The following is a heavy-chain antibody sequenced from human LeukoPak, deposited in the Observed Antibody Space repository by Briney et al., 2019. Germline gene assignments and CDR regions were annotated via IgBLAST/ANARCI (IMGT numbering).Heavy chain of an antibody. CDR2: IYHSGST. CDR1: GGSISSGGYY. CDR3: ARGIIPAASFDYYYYMDV. D-gene: IGHD2-2*01. V-gene: IGHV4-30-2*01. Sequence: SETLSLTCTVSGGSISSGGYYWNWIRQPPGKGLEWIGYIYHSGSTYYNPSLKSRVTILVDRSKNQFSLKLSSVTAADTAVYYCARGIIPAASFDYYYYMDVWGKGTTVTVSS. J-gene: IGHJ6*03.